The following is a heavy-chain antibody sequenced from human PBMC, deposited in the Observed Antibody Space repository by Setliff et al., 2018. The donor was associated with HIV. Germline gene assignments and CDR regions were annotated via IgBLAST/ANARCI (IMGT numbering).Heavy chain of an antibody. V-gene: IGHV3-30*01. D-gene: IGHD6-13*01. J-gene: IGHJ6*02. CDR1: GFIFSSYA. CDR3: AGGCRVGWVFTYGMDV. Sequence: SLRLSCAASGFIFSSYAMHWVRQAPGKGLEWVAVMSYDGNNKYYADSVKGRFTISRDNSKNTLFWQMNSLRPEDTAVYYFAGGCRVGWVFTYGMDVWGQGTLVTVSS. CDR2: MSYDGNNK.